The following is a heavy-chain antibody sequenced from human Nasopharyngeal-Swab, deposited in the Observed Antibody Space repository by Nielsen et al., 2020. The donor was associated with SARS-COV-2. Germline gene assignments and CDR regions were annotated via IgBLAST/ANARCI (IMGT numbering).Heavy chain of an antibody. D-gene: IGHD3-9*01. V-gene: IGHV1-69*06. Sequence: SVKVSCKASGGTFSSYAISWVRQAPGQGLEWMGGIIPIFGTANYAQKFQGRVTITADKSTSTAYMELSSLRSEDTAVYYCARGGGGTYYDILTGYQDYYFDYWGQGTLVTVSS. J-gene: IGHJ4*02. CDR2: IIPIFGTA. CDR1: GGTFSSYA. CDR3: ARGGGGTYYDILTGYQDYYFDY.